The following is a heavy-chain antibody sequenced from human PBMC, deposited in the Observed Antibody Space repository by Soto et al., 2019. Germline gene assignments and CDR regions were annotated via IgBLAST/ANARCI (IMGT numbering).Heavy chain of an antibody. V-gene: IGHV4-39*01. Sequence: PSETLSLTCTVSGGSISSSSYYWGWIRQPPGKGLEWIGSIYYSGSTYYNPSLKSRVTISVDTSKNQFSLKLSSVTAADTAVYYCARLLYYDFRSGYSWFDPWGQGTLVTVSS. CDR2: IYYSGST. CDR3: ARLLYYDFRSGYSWFDP. J-gene: IGHJ5*02. D-gene: IGHD3-3*01. CDR1: GGSISSSSYY.